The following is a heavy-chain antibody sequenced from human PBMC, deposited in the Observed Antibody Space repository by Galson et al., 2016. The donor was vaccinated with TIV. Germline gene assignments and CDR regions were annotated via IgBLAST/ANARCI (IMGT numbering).Heavy chain of an antibody. CDR3: ARRGNYLADAFDI. D-gene: IGHD4-11*01. Sequence: SLRLSCAASGFSFTSFSMTWVRQPPGKGLEWVSLISATGSHIYYAGSMRGRVTISRDNAKNSLYLQINSLRAEDTALNYCARRGNYLADAFDIWGQGTVVTVSS. V-gene: IGHV3-21*01. J-gene: IGHJ3*02. CDR1: GFSFTSFS. CDR2: ISATGSHI.